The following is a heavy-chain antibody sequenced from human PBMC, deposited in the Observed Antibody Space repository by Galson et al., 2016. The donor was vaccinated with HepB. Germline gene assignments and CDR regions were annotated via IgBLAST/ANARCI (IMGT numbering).Heavy chain of an antibody. V-gene: IGHV3-15*07. CDR2: IKSKTDGGTT. Sequence: SLRLSCAASGFSFSHAWMHWVRQAPGKGLEWVGRIKSKTDGGTTDYAAPVKGRFAISRDNSQDTLYLQMNRLKTEDTGVYYCTVAASYGFWSGYYMLDPWGQGTLVTVSS. D-gene: IGHD3-3*01. CDR3: TVAASYGFWSGYYMLDP. CDR1: GFSFSHAW. J-gene: IGHJ5*02.